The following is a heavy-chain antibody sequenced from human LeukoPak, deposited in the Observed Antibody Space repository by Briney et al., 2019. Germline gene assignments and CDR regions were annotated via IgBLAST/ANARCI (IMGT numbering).Heavy chain of an antibody. CDR1: GGTFSSYA. V-gene: IGHV1-69*05. CDR3: ARKRRGYCSSTSCYEMAGGAFDI. D-gene: IGHD2-2*01. Sequence: SVKVSCKASGGTFSSYAISWVRQAPGQGLEWMGGIIPIFGTANYAQKFQGRVMITTDESTSTAYMELSSLRSEDTAVYYCARKRRGYCSSTSCYEMAGGAFDIWGQGTMVTVSS. CDR2: IIPIFGTA. J-gene: IGHJ3*02.